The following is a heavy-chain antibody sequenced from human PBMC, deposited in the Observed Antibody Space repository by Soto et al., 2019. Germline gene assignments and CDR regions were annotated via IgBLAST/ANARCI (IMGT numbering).Heavy chain of an antibody. CDR3: ARSYRLTTLPFDY. CDR1: GFSLSTRGMC. J-gene: IGHJ4*02. CDR2: IDWDDDK. D-gene: IGHD4-17*01. V-gene: IGHV2-70*01. Sequence: SGPTLVNPTQTLTLTCTLSGFSLSTRGMCVSWIRQPPGKALEWLALIDWDDDKYYSTSLKTRLTISKDTSENQVVLTMSNMDPVDTATYYCARSYRLTTLPFDYWGQGTLVTVSS.